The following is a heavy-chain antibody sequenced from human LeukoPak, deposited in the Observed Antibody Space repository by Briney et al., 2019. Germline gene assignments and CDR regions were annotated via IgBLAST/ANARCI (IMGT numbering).Heavy chain of an antibody. CDR2: IYYSGST. V-gene: IGHV4-39*01. J-gene: IGHJ4*02. CDR3: ARLGVIIGNDY. D-gene: IGHD3-3*01. CDR1: GGSISSSSYY. Sequence: SETLSLTCTVSGGSISSSSYYWGWIRQPPGKGLEWIGGIYYSGSTYYNPSLKSRVTISVDTSKNQFSLKLSSVTAADTAVYYCARLGVIIGNDYWGQGTLVTVSS.